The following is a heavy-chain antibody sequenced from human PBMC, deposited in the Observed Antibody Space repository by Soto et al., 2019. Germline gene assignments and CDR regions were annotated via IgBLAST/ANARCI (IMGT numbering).Heavy chain of an antibody. V-gene: IGHV1-18*04. J-gene: IGHJ5*02. CDR1: GYTFTSYG. D-gene: IGHD6-13*01. CDR2: ISAYNGNT. CDR3: ARDADQQQLVSQAGGNWFDP. Sequence: QVQLVQSGAEVKKPGASVKVSCKASGYTFTSYGISWVRQAPGQGLEWMGWISAYNGNTNYAQKLQGRVTMTTDTSTSTAYMELRSLRSDDTAVYYCARDADQQQLVSQAGGNWFDPWGQGTLVTVSS.